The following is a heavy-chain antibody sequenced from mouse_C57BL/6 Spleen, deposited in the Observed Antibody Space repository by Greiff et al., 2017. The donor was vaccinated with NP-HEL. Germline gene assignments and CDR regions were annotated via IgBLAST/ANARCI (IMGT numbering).Heavy chain of an antibody. J-gene: IGHJ3*01. V-gene: IGHV5-16*01. CDR1: GFTFSDYY. Sequence: EVKVVESEGGLVQPGSSMKLSCTASGFTFSDYYMAWVRQVPEKGLEWVANINYDGSSTYYLDSLKSRFIISRDNAKNILYLQMSSLKSEDTATYYCARGNYYGSSLAGFAYWGQGTLVTVSA. CDR2: INYDGSST. D-gene: IGHD1-1*01. CDR3: ARGNYYGSSLAGFAY.